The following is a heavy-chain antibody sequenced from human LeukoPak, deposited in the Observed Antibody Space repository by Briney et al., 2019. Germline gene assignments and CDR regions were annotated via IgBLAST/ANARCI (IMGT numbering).Heavy chain of an antibody. CDR1: GFTFSSYG. CDR2: IRYDGSNK. J-gene: IGHJ4*02. V-gene: IGHV3-30*02. CDR3: ARDFPPSHYSSGWYWSRTGRRRDYYFDY. Sequence: PGGSLRLSCAASGFTFSSYGMHWVRQAPGKGLEWVAFIRYDGSNKYYADSVKGRFTISRDNSKNTLYLQMNSLRAEDTAVYYCARDFPPSHYSSGWYWSRTGRRRDYYFDYWGQGTLVTVSS. D-gene: IGHD6-19*01.